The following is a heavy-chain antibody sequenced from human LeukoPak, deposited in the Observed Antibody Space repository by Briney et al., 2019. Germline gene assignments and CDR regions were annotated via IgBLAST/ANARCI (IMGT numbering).Heavy chain of an antibody. CDR2: ISSNGGST. J-gene: IGHJ4*02. Sequence: PGGSLRLSCAASGFTFSSYAMHWVRQAPGKGLEYVSGISSNGGSTYYANSVKGRFTISRDNSKNTLYLQMDSLRTEDMAVYYCAREKSSAWYATNDYWGQGTLVTVSS. D-gene: IGHD6-19*01. V-gene: IGHV3-64*01. CDR1: GFTFSSYA. CDR3: AREKSSAWYATNDY.